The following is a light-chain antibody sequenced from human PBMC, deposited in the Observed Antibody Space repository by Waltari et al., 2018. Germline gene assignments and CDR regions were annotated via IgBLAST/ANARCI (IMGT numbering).Light chain of an antibody. CDR2: GAS. CDR1: QSVSSSY. J-gene: IGKJ2*01. Sequence: EIVLTQSPGTLSLSPGERATLSCRARQSVSSSYLAWYQQKPGQAPRLLIYGASSRATGIPDRFSGSGSGTDFTLTISRLEPEDFAVYYCQQYGSSQLTFGQGTKLEIK. CDR3: QQYGSSQLT. V-gene: IGKV3-20*01.